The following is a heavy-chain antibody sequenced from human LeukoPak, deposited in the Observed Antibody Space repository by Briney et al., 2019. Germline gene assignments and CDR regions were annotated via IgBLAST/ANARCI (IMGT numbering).Heavy chain of an antibody. CDR2: IYYSGST. Sequence: SELLSLTCTVSGGSISSYYWSWIRQPPGKGLEWIGYIYYSGSTNYNPSLKRRVTISVDTSKNQFSLKLSSVTAADTAVYYCARGSVAGTIFDYWGQGRQATISS. J-gene: IGHJ4*02. CDR1: GGSISSYY. V-gene: IGHV4-59*01. CDR3: ARGSVAGTIFDY. D-gene: IGHD6-19*01.